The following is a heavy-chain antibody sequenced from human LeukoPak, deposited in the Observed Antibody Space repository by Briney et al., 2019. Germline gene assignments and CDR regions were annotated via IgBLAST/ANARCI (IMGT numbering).Heavy chain of an antibody. Sequence: GGSLRLSCSASGFTLSGYGMHWVRQAPEKGLEYVSSISSSGGSTYYADSVKGRFTISRDNSKNTLYLQMNSLRAEDTAVYYCARDLLEWYFDYWGQGTLVTVSS. J-gene: IGHJ4*02. D-gene: IGHD3-3*01. V-gene: IGHV3-64*04. CDR2: ISSSGGST. CDR1: GFTLSGYG. CDR3: ARDLLEWYFDY.